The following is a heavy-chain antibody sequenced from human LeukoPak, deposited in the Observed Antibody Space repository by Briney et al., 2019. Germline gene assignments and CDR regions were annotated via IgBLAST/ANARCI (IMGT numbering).Heavy chain of an antibody. CDR1: GVTFSNYW. Sequence: GGSLRLSCVVSGVTFSNYWMSWVRQAPGQGLELVINIRPDGGEKYFVDSVKGRFTISRDNAKNSLYLQMNSLRAEDTAVYYCARDLSGPSVYWGQGTLVTVSS. D-gene: IGHD2-15*01. CDR3: ARDLSGPSVY. V-gene: IGHV3-7*01. CDR2: IRPDGGEK. J-gene: IGHJ4*02.